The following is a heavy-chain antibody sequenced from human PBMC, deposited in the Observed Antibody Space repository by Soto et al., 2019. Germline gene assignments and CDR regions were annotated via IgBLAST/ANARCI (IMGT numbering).Heavy chain of an antibody. D-gene: IGHD2-15*01. Sequence: QVQLVESGGGVVKPGNSLKPSVQASDLIFGNYGFHWAARPQARGLSWVQLISFDGKNRNYADSVKGRFTIYRDNPKNTLYLEMNSLRPEDTAFYYCAKRGGVVGGSEHPFFEYWGQGTLVTVSS. J-gene: IGHJ4*02. CDR1: DLIFGNYG. CDR3: AKRGGVVGGSEHPFFEY. V-gene: IGHV3-30*18. CDR2: ISFDGKNR.